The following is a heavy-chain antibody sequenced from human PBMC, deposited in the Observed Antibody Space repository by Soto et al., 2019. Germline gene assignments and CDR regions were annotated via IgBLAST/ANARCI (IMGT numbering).Heavy chain of an antibody. CDR2: MNPNSGNT. J-gene: IGHJ6*02. D-gene: IGHD2-15*01. CDR1: GYTFTSYD. V-gene: IGHV1-8*01. CDR3: ARVVSVAAHYYYYGMDV. Sequence: ASVKVSWKASGYTFTSYDINWVRQATGQGLEWMGWMNPNSGNTGYAQKFQGRVTMTRNTSISTAYMELSSLRSEDTAVYYCARVVSVAAHYYYYGMDVWGQGTTVTVSS.